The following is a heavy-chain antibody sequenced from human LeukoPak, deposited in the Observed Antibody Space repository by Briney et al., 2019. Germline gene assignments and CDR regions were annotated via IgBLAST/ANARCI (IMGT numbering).Heavy chain of an antibody. V-gene: IGHV1-18*01. CDR1: GYTFTSYG. Sequence: ASVKVSCKASGYTFTSYGISWVRQAPGQGLEWMGWISAYNGNTNYAQKLQGRVTMTTDTSTSTAYMELRSLRSDDTAVYYWARDSPWFGEFYYYYMDVWGKGTTVTVSS. D-gene: IGHD3-10*01. CDR3: ARDSPWFGEFYYYYMDV. CDR2: ISAYNGNT. J-gene: IGHJ6*03.